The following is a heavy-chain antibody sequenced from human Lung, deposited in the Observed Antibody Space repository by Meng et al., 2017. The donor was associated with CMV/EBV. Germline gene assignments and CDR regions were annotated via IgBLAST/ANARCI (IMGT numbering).Heavy chain of an antibody. J-gene: IGHJ4*02. CDR3: AREHYYDSSGQYYFDY. V-gene: IGHV1-18*01. D-gene: IGHD3-22*01. Sequence: YTFTSYGISWVRQAPGQGLEWMGWISAYNGNTNYAQKLQGRVTMTTDTSTSTAYMELRSLRSDDTAVYYCAREHYYDSSGQYYFDYWGQGTLDTVSS. CDR1: YTFTSYG. CDR2: ISAYNGNT.